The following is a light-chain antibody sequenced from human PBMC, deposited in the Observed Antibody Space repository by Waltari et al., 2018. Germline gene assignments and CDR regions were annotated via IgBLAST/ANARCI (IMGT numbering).Light chain of an antibody. J-gene: IGKJ1*01. CDR2: GAS. Sequence: EIVLTQSPGTLSLSPGERVTISCRASQSVGRTLVWYQQKPGQAPRLPMYGASIRATGIPDRFSGSGSGTDFSLTISRLEPEDFAVYYCQHYVRLPVTFGQGTKVEIK. CDR1: QSVGRT. CDR3: QHYVRLPVT. V-gene: IGKV3-20*01.